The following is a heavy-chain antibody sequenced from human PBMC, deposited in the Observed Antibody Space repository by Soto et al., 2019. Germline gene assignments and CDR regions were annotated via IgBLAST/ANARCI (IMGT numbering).Heavy chain of an antibody. D-gene: IGHD3-10*01. CDR1: GYSISSGSY. CDR2: IYHSGST. CDR3: ARDRRGYYYYGMDV. Sequence: SETLSLTCTVSGYSISSGSYWGWIRQPPGKGLEWIWEIYHSGSTNYNPSLKSRVTISVDKSKNQFSLKLSSVTAADTAVYYCARDRRGYYYYGMDVWGQGTTVTVSS. V-gene: IGHV4-38-2*02. J-gene: IGHJ6*02.